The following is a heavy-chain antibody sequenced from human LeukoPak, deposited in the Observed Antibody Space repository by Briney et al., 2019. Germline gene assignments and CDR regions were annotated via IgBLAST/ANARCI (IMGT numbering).Heavy chain of an antibody. CDR1: SGSISTSNYY. V-gene: IGHV4-39*07. CDR3: ARADRWLLAY. CDR2: IFYSGST. Sequence: SETLSLTCTVSSGSISTSNYYWGWVRQPPGKALEWIGNIFYSGSTYYSPSLKSRVTISVDTSTNQFSLKLSYVTAADTAVYYCARADRWLLAYWGQGTLVTVSS. J-gene: IGHJ4*02. D-gene: IGHD5-12*01.